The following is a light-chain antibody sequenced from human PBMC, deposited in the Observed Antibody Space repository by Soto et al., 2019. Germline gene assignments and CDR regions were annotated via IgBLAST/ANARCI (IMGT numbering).Light chain of an antibody. Sequence: DIQMTQSPSSVSASVGDSVTITCRASQDIDTYLAWYQQQPGSGPKLLIYSASTLEYGVPSMLCGRGFGTGFTLAISSLQPEDFATYYCQQAKSLLTFGGGTKVAVK. J-gene: IGKJ4*01. CDR2: SAS. V-gene: IGKV1-12*01. CDR3: QQAKSLLT. CDR1: QDIDTY.